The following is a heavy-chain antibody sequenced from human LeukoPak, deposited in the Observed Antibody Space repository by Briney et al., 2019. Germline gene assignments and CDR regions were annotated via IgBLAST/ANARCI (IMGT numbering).Heavy chain of an antibody. CDR2: FSGSGGST. J-gene: IGHJ4*02. D-gene: IGHD3-22*01. Sequence: GGSLRLSCAASGFTFSSYAMSWVRQAPGKGLEWVSGFSGSGGSTYYADSVKGRFTISRDNSKNTLYLQMNSLRAEDTAVYYCAKIYDSSGYSSNFDYWGQGTLVTVSS. CDR1: GFTFSSYA. CDR3: AKIYDSSGYSSNFDY. V-gene: IGHV3-23*01.